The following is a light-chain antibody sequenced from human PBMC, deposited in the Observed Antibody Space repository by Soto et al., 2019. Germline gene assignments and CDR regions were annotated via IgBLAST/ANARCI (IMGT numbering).Light chain of an antibody. CDR2: GAS. V-gene: IGKV3-20*01. CDR1: QTVSSRY. CDR3: QHYDDWPRT. Sequence: EIVLTQSPGTLPLSPGYRATLSLRASQTVSSRYLAWYQQKPGQSPSLLVYGASTRATGITARFRGSGSGTDFTLSISSLQAQDSAIYYCQHYDDWPRTFGQGTKV. J-gene: IGKJ1*01.